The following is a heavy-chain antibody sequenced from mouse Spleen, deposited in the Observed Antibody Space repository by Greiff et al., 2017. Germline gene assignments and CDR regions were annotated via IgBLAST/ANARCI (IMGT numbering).Heavy chain of an antibody. CDR3: ARALRDYAMDY. Sequence: VQLQQSGPELVKPGDSVKISCKASGYSFTGYFMNWVMQSHGKSLEWIGRINPYNGDTFYNQKFKGKATLTVDKSSSTAHMELRSLTSEDSAVYYCARALRDYAMDYWGQGTSVTVSS. J-gene: IGHJ4*01. CDR2: INPYNGDT. CDR1: GYSFTGYF. V-gene: IGHV1-20*01.